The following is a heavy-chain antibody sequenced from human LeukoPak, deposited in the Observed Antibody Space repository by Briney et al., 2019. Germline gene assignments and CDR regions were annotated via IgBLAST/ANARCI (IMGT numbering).Heavy chain of an antibody. Sequence: GASVKVSCKASGYTFTSYGISWVRQAPGQGLEWMGWISAYNGNTNYAQKLQGRVTMTTDTSTSTAYMELRSLRSDDTAVYYCARDPLRHFDWLSQYGMDVWGQGTTVTVSS. D-gene: IGHD3-9*01. V-gene: IGHV1-18*01. J-gene: IGHJ6*02. CDR2: ISAYNGNT. CDR1: GYTFTSYG. CDR3: ARDPLRHFDWLSQYGMDV.